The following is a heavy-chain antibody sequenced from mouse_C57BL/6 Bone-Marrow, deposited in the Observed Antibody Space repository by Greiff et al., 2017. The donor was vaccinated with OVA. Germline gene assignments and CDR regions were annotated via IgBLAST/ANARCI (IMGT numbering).Heavy chain of an antibody. D-gene: IGHD1-1*01. CDR1: GYSITSGYY. CDR2: ISYDGSN. J-gene: IGHJ3*01. V-gene: IGHV3-6*01. CDR3: AREGGGVLLLRFAY. Sequence: EVQLQESGPGLVKPSQSLSLTCSVTGYSITSGYYWNWIRQFPGNKLEWMGYISYDGSNTYTPSLKNRISITRDTSKNQFFLKLNSVTTEDTATYYCAREGGGVLLLRFAYWGQGTLVTVSA.